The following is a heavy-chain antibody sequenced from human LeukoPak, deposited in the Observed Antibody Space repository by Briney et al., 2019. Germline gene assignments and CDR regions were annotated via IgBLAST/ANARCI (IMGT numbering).Heavy chain of an antibody. Sequence: GESLKISCQGSGYSFTSYWIGWVRQLPGKGLEWMGIIYPGDSDTRYSPSFQGQVTISADKSISTAYLQWSSLKASDTAMYYCARSHCSSTSCYGETIDYWGQGTLVTVSS. D-gene: IGHD2-2*01. V-gene: IGHV5-51*01. J-gene: IGHJ4*02. CDR3: ARSHCSSTSCYGETIDY. CDR2: IYPGDSDT. CDR1: GYSFTSYW.